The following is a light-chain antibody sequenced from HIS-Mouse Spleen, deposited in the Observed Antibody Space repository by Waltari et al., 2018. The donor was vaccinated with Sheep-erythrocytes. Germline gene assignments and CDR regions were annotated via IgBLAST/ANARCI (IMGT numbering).Light chain of an antibody. CDR2: EVS. Sequence: QSALTQPPSASGSPGQSVTISCTGTTSDVGGCNYVSWYQQHPGKAPQPMIYEVSKRPSGVPDRFSGSKSGNTASLTVAGLQAEDEADYYCSSYAGSNNWVFGGGTKLTVL. J-gene: IGLJ3*02. CDR1: TSDVGGCNY. V-gene: IGLV2-8*01. CDR3: SSYAGSNNWV.